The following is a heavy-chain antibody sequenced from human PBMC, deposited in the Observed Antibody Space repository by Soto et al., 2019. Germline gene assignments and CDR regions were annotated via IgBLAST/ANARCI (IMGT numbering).Heavy chain of an antibody. V-gene: IGHV3-74*01. CDR1: GFTFSSYW. CDR2: INSDGSST. CDR3: ARAGLRYFDWSLYGMDV. J-gene: IGHJ6*02. D-gene: IGHD3-9*01. Sequence: PGGSLRLSCAASGFTFSSYWMHWVRQAPGKGLVWVSRINSDGSSTSYADSVKGRFTISRDNAKNTLYLQMNSLRAEDTAVYYCARAGLRYFDWSLYGMDVWGQGTTVTVSS.